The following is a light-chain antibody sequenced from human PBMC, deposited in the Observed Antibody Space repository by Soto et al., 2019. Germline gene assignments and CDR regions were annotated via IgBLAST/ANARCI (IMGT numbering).Light chain of an antibody. CDR1: QGISTN. J-gene: IGKJ4*01. CDR2: DAS. Sequence: AIHMTQSPSSFSASTGDTITITCRASQGISTNLASYQQKPGKAPKVLIFDASTLQSGVPSRFSGSGSGTDFTLTISCLQSEDFASYYCQQYYSYPLTFSGGTKVETK. V-gene: IGKV1-8*01. CDR3: QQYYSYPLT.